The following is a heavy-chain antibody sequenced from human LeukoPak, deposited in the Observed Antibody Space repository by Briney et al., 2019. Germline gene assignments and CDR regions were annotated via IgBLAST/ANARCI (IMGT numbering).Heavy chain of an antibody. J-gene: IGHJ4*02. Sequence: GGSLRLSCAASGFTFSSYSMNWVRQAPGKGLEWVSSISSSSSYIYYADSVKGRFTISRDNAKNSLYLQMNSLRAEDTTVYYCARAGFGELIDYWGQGTLVTVSS. CDR1: GFTFSSYS. D-gene: IGHD3-10*01. CDR3: ARAGFGELIDY. V-gene: IGHV3-21*01. CDR2: ISSSSSYI.